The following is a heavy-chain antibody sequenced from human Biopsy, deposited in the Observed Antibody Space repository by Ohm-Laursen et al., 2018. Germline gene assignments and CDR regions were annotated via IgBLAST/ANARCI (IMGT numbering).Heavy chain of an antibody. CDR3: ARVRVWADSEGAFDP. J-gene: IGHJ3*01. CDR1: GGSINNFY. V-gene: IGHV4-59*01. D-gene: IGHD1-26*01. CDR2: IYYSGNT. Sequence: SQTLSLTCIVPGGSINNFYWSWIRQPPGKGLEWIGIIYYSGNTKYNPSLKSRVTISVDTFRNQFSLKLSSVTAADTAVYYCARVRVWADSEGAFDPWGQGTMVTVSS.